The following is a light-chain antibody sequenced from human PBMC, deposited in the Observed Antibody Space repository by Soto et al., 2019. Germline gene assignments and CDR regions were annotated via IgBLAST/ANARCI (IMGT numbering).Light chain of an antibody. CDR2: WAS. V-gene: IGKV4-1*01. Sequence: DIVMTQSPDSLAVSLGERATINCKSSQSVLYSSNNKNYLTWYQQKPGQPPKLLIYWASTRESGVPDRFSGSGSGTDFTLSISSLQDEDVAVYYCQRYYNIPWTFGQGTKVEIK. J-gene: IGKJ1*01. CDR1: QSVLYSSNNKNY. CDR3: QRYYNIPWT.